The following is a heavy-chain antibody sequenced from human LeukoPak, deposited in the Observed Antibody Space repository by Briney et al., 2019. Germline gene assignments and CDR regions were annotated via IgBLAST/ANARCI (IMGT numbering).Heavy chain of an antibody. V-gene: IGHV4-4*07. D-gene: IGHD3-16*01. J-gene: IGHJ5*02. CDR3: VRDRGLGRGFDP. CDR1: GGSISSYY. CDR2: LYNNGST. Sequence: SETLSLTCTVSGGSISSYYWSWVRQPAGKGLEWIGRLYNNGSTNYSPSLKSRVIMSFDPSKNQFSLKLNSVTAADTAFYYCVRDRGLGRGFDPWGQGTMVTVSS.